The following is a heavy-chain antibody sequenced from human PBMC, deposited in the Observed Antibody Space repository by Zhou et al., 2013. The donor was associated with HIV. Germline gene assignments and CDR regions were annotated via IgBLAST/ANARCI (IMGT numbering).Heavy chain of an antibody. D-gene: IGHD6-19*01. Sequence: QVQLVQSGAEVKKPGASVKVSCKASGYTFTSYGISWVRQAPGQGLEWMGWISAYNGNTNYAQKLQGRVTMTTDTSTSTAYMELRSLRSDDTAVYYCARNGLVSGWSPRRGYYFDYWGQGTLVTVSS. CDR1: GYTFTSYG. V-gene: IGHV1-18*01. CDR3: ARNGLVSGWSPRRGYYFDY. J-gene: IGHJ4*02. CDR2: ISAYNGNT.